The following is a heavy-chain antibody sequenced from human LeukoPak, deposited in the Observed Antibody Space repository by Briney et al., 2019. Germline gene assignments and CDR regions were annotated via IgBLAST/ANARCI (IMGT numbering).Heavy chain of an antibody. V-gene: IGHV3-9*01. CDR1: GFIFNNYA. CDR3: AKDIPVRR. J-gene: IGHJ4*02. Sequence: PGRSLRLSCAGSGFIFNNYAMHWVRQPPGKGLEWVSGISWNSGSIGYADSVKGRFTIPRDNAKNSLYLQMNSLRAEDTALYYCAKDIPVRRWGQGTLVTVSS. CDR2: ISWNSGSI.